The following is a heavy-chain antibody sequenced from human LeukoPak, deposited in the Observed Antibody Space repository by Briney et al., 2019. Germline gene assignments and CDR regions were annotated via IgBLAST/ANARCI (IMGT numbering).Heavy chain of an antibody. Sequence: SETLSLTCAVYGGSFSGYYWSWVRQRPGKGLEWIGEINHFGTSNSNPSLRSRVELSVDTSKRQFSLILTSVTAADTGIYYCARAGNVLVVTQKKKKPFDYWGQGTVVTVSS. CDR2: INHFGTS. CDR1: GGSFSGYY. CDR3: ARAGNVLVVTQKKKKPFDY. V-gene: IGHV4-34*01. D-gene: IGHD3-22*01. J-gene: IGHJ4*02.